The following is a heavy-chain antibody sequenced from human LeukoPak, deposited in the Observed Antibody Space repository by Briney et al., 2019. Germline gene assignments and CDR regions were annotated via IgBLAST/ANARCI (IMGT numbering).Heavy chain of an antibody. CDR3: ARIGMPYYYYYMDV. Sequence: GGSLRLSCAASGFTFSSYSMNWVRQAPGKGLEWVSYISSSSSTIYYADSVKGRFTISRDNAKNSLYLQMNSLRAEDTAVYYCARIGMPYYYYYMDVWGKGTTVTVSS. J-gene: IGHJ6*03. CDR1: GFTFSSYS. CDR2: ISSSSSTI. V-gene: IGHV3-48*04. D-gene: IGHD1-26*01.